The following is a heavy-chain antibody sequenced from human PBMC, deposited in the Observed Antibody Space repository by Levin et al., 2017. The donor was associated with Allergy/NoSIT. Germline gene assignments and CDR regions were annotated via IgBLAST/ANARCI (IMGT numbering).Heavy chain of an antibody. V-gene: IGHV1-2*02. Sequence: ASVKVSCKASGYTFTDYYLHWVRQAPGQGLEWMGWINPDSGSTNYAQKFQGRVTLTRDTSISTAYMELTSLTSDDMALYYCARLQRTSDYWGQGTLVTVSS. CDR1: GYTFTDYY. CDR2: INPDSGST. CDR3: ARLQRTSDY. J-gene: IGHJ4*02. D-gene: IGHD1-14*01.